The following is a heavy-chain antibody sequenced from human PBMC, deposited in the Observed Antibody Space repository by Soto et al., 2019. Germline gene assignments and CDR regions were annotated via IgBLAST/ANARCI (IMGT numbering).Heavy chain of an antibody. D-gene: IGHD3-10*01. CDR3: ARDRYYYGSGSYYTSWFDP. V-gene: IGHV1-18*04. CDR1: GYKFTTYG. J-gene: IGHJ5*02. CDR2: ISAYNGNT. Sequence: ASVKVSCKASGYKFTTYGVSWVRQAPGQGLEWMGWISAYNGNTKYAENLQGRVTITTDTSTRTAYMELRSLRSDDTALYYCARDRYYYGSGSYYTSWFDPWAQGTLVTVSS.